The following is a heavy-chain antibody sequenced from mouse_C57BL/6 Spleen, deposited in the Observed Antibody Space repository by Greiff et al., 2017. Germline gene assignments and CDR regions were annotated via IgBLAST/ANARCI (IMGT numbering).Heavy chain of an antibody. CDR2: IYPGDGDT. D-gene: IGHD1-1*01. CDR3: AREDYGSGAWFAY. V-gene: IGHV1-82*01. CDR1: GYAFSSSW. J-gene: IGHJ3*01. Sequence: VQLQQSGPELVKPGASVKISCKASGYAFSSSWMNWVKQRPGKGLEWIGRIYPGDGDTNYNGKFKGKATLTADKSSSTAYMQLSSLTSEDSAVYFCAREDYGSGAWFAYWGQGTLVTVSA.